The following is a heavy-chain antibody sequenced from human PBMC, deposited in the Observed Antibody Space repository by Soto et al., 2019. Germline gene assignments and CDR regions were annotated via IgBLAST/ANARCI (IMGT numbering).Heavy chain of an antibody. Sequence: EVQLVESGGGLVQPGGSLRLSCAASGFTFSSYWMSWVRQAPGKGLEWVANIKQDGSEKYYVDSVKGRFTISRDNAKNSLYLQMNSLRAEDTAVYYCASVLAYCSGGSCYLYYFDYWGQGTLVTVSS. J-gene: IGHJ4*02. CDR3: ASVLAYCSGGSCYLYYFDY. V-gene: IGHV3-7*01. CDR1: GFTFSSYW. CDR2: IKQDGSEK. D-gene: IGHD2-15*01.